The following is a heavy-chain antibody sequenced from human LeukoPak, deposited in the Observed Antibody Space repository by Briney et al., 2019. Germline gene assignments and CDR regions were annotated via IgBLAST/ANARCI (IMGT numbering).Heavy chain of an antibody. CDR1: GGSISSYY. V-gene: IGHV4-59*01. CDR3: ARAILSGYPDS. D-gene: IGHD3-3*01. J-gene: IGHJ4*02. CDR2: IYYSGST. Sequence: PSETLSLTCTVSGGSISSYYWSWIRQPPGKGLEWIGYIYYSGSTNYNPSLKSRVTISLDTSKNQFSLKLSSVAAADTAVYYCARAILSGYPDSWGQGTLVIVFS.